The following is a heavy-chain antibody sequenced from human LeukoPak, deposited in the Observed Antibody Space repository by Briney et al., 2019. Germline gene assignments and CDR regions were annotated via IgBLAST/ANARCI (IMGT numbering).Heavy chain of an antibody. CDR3: QKVIPGYSYDSSVYWDAFDI. J-gene: IGHJ3*02. D-gene: IGHD3-22*01. V-gene: IGHV3-9*01. CDR1: GFTFDDYA. CDR2: ISWNSGSI. Sequence: GGSLRLSCAASGFTFDDYAMHWVRQAPGKGLEWVSGISWNSGSIGYADSVKGRFTISRDNAKNSLYLQMNSLRAEDTAFYYCQKVIPGYSYDSSVYWDAFDIGAKGKMVPVS.